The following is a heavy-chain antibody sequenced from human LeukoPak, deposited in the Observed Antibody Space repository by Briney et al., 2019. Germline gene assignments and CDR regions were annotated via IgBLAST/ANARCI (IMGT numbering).Heavy chain of an antibody. CDR2: ISGSGGST. D-gene: IGHD2-15*01. CDR1: GFTFSSYA. Sequence: GGSLRLSCAASGFTFSSYAMSWVRQAPGKGLEWVSAISGSGGSTYYADSVKGRFTISRDNSKNTLYLQMNSLRAEDTAVYYCAKGTDIVVVVAAGDYWGQGTLVTVSS. J-gene: IGHJ4*02. V-gene: IGHV3-23*01. CDR3: AKGTDIVVVVAAGDY.